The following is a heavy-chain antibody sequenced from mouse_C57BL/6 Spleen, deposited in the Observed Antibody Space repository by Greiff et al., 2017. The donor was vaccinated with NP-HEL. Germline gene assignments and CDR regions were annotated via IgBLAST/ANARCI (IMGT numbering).Heavy chain of an antibody. CDR3: ARRHYGSRKEYFDV. Sequence: EVHLVESGGDLVKPGGSLKLSCAASGFTFSSYGMSWVRQTPDKRLEWVATISSGGSYTYYPDSVKGRFTISRDNAKNTLYLQMSSLKSEDTAMYYCARRHYGSRKEYFDVWGTGTTVTVSS. V-gene: IGHV5-6*01. CDR2: ISSGGSYT. J-gene: IGHJ1*03. D-gene: IGHD1-1*01. CDR1: GFTFSSYG.